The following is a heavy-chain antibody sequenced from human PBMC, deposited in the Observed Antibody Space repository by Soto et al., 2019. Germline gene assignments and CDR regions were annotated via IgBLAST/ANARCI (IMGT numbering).Heavy chain of an antibody. CDR1: GDSVSSYSAA. J-gene: IGHJ4*02. CDR3: ARWDTTMVTIDS. Sequence: PSQTLSLTCAISGDSVSSYSAAWNWIRQSPSGGLEWLGRTYYRSRFFSDYAESVKSRIIINPDTSKNQFSLNLSSVTAADTAVYYCARWDTTMVTIDSWGQGTLVTVSS. D-gene: IGHD5-18*01. V-gene: IGHV6-1*01. CDR2: TYYRSRFFS.